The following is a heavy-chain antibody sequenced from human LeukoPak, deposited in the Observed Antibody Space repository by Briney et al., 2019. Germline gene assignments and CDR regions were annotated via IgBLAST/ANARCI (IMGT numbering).Heavy chain of an antibody. V-gene: IGHV3-11*04. CDR1: GITFSHAW. D-gene: IGHD3-10*02. Sequence: GGSLRLSCAASGITFSHAWMSWVRQAPGKGLEWVSYISSSGSTIYYADSVKGRFTISRDNAKNSLYLQMNSLRAEDTAVYYCAELGITMIGGVWGKGTTATISS. J-gene: IGHJ6*04. CDR2: ISSSGSTI. CDR3: AELGITMIGGV.